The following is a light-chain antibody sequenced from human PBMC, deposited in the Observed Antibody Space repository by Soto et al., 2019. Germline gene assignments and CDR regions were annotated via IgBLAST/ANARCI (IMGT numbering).Light chain of an antibody. CDR2: SDN. CDR1: SSNIGTNT. Sequence: ALTQPPSASWTPGQRVTISCSGSSSNIGTNTVIWYQQLPGAAPKLLIYSDNQRPSGVPDRFSGSKSGTSASLAISGLQSEDEADYYCAAWDVSLVVFGGGTQLTVL. J-gene: IGLJ2*01. V-gene: IGLV1-44*01. CDR3: AAWDVSLVV.